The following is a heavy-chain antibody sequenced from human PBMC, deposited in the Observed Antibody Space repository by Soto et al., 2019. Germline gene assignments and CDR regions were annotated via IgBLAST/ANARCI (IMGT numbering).Heavy chain of an antibody. CDR3: ARDRSPNYYYYGMDV. CDR2: ISYDGSNK. J-gene: IGHJ6*02. Sequence: QVQLVESGGDVVQPGRSLRLSCAASGFTFSSYAMHWVRQAPGKGLEWVAVISYDGSNKYYADSVKGRFTISRDNSKNTLYLQMNSLRAEDTAVYYCARDRSPNYYYYGMDVWGQGTTVTVSS. V-gene: IGHV3-30-3*01. CDR1: GFTFSSYA.